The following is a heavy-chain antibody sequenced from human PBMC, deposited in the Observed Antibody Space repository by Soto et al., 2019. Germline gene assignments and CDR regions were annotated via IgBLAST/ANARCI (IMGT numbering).Heavy chain of an antibody. V-gene: IGHV2-5*02. Sequence: QITLNESGPTQVKPRQTLTLTCTFSGFSLTTSGVGVGWIRQSPGKAPEWLALIYWDDDKRYSPSLKSRLTITKDTSKNQVVLTMADLDPADTATYYCAHRVGRTVFGLVTTTAIYFDFWGQGTPVAVSS. CDR2: IYWDDDK. CDR1: GFSLTTSGVG. J-gene: IGHJ4*02. CDR3: AHRVGRTVFGLVTTTAIYFDF. D-gene: IGHD3-3*01.